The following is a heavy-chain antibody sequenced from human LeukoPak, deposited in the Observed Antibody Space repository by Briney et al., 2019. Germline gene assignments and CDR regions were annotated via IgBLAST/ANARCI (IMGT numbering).Heavy chain of an antibody. CDR2: IYPGDSDT. D-gene: IGHD3-10*01. CDR1: GYSFTSYW. Sequence: GESLKISCKGSGYSFTSYWIGWVRQMPGKGLEWMGIIYPGDSDTRYSPSFRGQVTISADKSISTAYLQWSSLKASDTAMYYCARISNYGSGSYYNWFDPWGQGTLVTVSS. CDR3: ARISNYGSGSYYNWFDP. V-gene: IGHV5-51*01. J-gene: IGHJ5*02.